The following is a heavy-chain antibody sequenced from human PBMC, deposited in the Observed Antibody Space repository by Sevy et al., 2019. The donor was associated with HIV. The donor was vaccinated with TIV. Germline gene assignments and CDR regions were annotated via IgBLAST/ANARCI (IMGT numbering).Heavy chain of an antibody. CDR3: AKDRAAAVLHYFDY. D-gene: IGHD6-13*01. CDR2: ISWNSGSI. Sequence: GGSLRLSCAASGFTFDDYAMHWVRQAPGKGLEWVSGISWNSGSIGYADSVKGRFTISRDNAKNSLYLQMNSLRAEDTALYDCAKDRAAAVLHYFDYWGQGTLVTVSS. J-gene: IGHJ4*02. V-gene: IGHV3-9*01. CDR1: GFTFDDYA.